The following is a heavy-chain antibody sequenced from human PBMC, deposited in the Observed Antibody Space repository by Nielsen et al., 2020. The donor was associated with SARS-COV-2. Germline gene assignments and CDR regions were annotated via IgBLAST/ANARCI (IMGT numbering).Heavy chain of an antibody. Sequence: GGSLRLSCAASGFTFSSYSMNWDRQAPGKGLEWVSAISGSGGSTYYADSVKGRFTISRDNSKNTLYLQMNSLRAEDTAVYYCADQSSSGYYNDAFDIWGQGTMVTVSS. J-gene: IGHJ3*02. CDR1: GFTFSSYS. CDR2: ISGSGGST. CDR3: ADQSSSGYYNDAFDI. D-gene: IGHD3-22*01. V-gene: IGHV3-23*01.